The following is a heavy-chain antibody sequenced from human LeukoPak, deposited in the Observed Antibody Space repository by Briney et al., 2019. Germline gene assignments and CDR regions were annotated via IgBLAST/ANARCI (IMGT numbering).Heavy chain of an antibody. J-gene: IGHJ5*02. Sequence: PGGSLRLSCAASGFTFSSYAMSWVRQAPGKGLEWVSAISGSGGSTYYADPVKGRFTISRDNSQNTVSLQMDSLRVEDTAVYFCVRNLRYCSDGSCSPWGQGTRVTVSS. V-gene: IGHV3-23*01. CDR2: ISGSGGST. CDR1: GFTFSSYA. D-gene: IGHD2-15*01. CDR3: VRNLRYCSDGSCSP.